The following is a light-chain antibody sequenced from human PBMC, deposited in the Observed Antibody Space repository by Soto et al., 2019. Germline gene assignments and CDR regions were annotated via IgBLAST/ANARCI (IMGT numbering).Light chain of an antibody. CDR3: QQYDNLPLT. J-gene: IGKJ4*01. V-gene: IGKV1-33*01. Sequence: IPMTESGCSMSASVGDRVTIXXXASQDISNYLNAYQQKQGKAPKLLIYDASNFETGVPSRFSGSGSGTDFTFTISSLQPEDIATYYCQQYDNLPLTFGGRTKV. CDR1: QDISNY. CDR2: DAS.